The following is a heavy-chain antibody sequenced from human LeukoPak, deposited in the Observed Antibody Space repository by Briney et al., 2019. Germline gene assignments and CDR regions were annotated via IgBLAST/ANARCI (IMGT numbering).Heavy chain of an antibody. D-gene: IGHD6-13*01. CDR1: GFTFSSYA. CDR3: AKVQSSSWYYFDY. V-gene: IGHV3-23*01. J-gene: IGHJ4*02. Sequence: PGGSLRLSCAASGFTFSSYAMSWVRQAPGKGLEWVSAISGSGGSTYYADSVKGRFTISRDNSKNTLYLQMNSLRAEDTAVFYCAKVQSSSWYYFDYWGQGTLVTVSS. CDR2: ISGSGGST.